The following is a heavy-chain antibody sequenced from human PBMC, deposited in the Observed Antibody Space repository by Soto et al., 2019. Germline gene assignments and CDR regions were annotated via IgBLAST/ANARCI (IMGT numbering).Heavy chain of an antibody. CDR1: GFTFSSYA. D-gene: IGHD1-26*01. J-gene: IGHJ4*02. Sequence: GGSLRLSCAASGFTFSSYAMSWVRQAPGKGLEWVSAISGSGSSTYYADAVKGRFTISRDNSRNTLYLQMNSLRAEDTAVYYCAKDVVGSGAYYLPFDYWGQGTLVTV. CDR3: AKDVVGSGAYYLPFDY. V-gene: IGHV3-23*01. CDR2: ISGSGSST.